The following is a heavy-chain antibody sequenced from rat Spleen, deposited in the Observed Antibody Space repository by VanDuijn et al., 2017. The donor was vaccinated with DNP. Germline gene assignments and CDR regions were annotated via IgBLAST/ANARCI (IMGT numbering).Heavy chain of an antibody. V-gene: IGHV5S10*01. J-gene: IGHJ4*01. Sequence: EVQLVESGGGLVRPGRSLKLSCATSGFTFSDCNMAWVRRAPKKGLEWVATIIYDGSRTYYRNSVKGRFTISRDNAKSTLYLQMDSLRSEDTATYYCTTFEGRDAWGQGTSVTVSS. CDR1: GFTFSDCN. CDR3: TTFEGRDA. D-gene: IGHD1-11*01. CDR2: IIYDGSRT.